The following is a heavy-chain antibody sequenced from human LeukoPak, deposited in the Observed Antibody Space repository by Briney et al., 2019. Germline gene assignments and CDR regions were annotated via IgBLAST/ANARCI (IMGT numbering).Heavy chain of an antibody. Sequence: GGSLRLSCAASGFTFSTSGMHWVRQSPGKGLDWVAFIRNDGNKKNYAESVKGRFTISRDNSKNTLYLQMDSLSAEDTAVYYCVKVDTWGKGTLVTVSS. D-gene: IGHD5-18*01. CDR2: IRNDGNKK. V-gene: IGHV3-30*02. CDR1: GFTFSTSG. CDR3: VKVDT. J-gene: IGHJ4*02.